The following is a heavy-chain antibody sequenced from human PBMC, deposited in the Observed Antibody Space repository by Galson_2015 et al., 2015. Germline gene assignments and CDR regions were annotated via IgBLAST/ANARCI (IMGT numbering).Heavy chain of an antibody. CDR2: ISATGGT. J-gene: IGHJ3*02. CDR3: AREDHYDSHTLSSDI. D-gene: IGHD3-22*01. CDR1: GFTFSNYA. V-gene: IGHV3-23*01. Sequence: SLRLSCAASGFTFSNYAMNWVRQAPGRGLDWVSGISATGGTYYADSVRGRFTISRDNSMNTLYLQMNSLRAEDTAVYFCAREDHYDSHTLSSDIWGQGTLVTVSS.